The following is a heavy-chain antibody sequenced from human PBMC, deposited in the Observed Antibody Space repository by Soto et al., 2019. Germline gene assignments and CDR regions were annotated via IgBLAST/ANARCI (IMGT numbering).Heavy chain of an antibody. CDR3: ARMESFGSLNWFDP. J-gene: IGHJ5*02. CDR1: GDTFTSYY. CDR2: MNPGSGDT. D-gene: IGHD5-18*01. Sequence: GASVKVSCKAPGDTFTSYYLNWVRQAPGQGLEWMGWMNPGSGDTGYAQKFQGRVTMTRDISIATAYMELNSLTSEDTAIYYCARMESFGSLNWFDPWGQGTLVTVSS. V-gene: IGHV1-8*02.